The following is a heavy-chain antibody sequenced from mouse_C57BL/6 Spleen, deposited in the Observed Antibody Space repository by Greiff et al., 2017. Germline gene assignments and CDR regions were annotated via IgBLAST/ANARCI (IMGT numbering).Heavy chain of an antibody. Sequence: VQLQQPGAELVKPGASVKLSCKASGYTFTSYWMHWVKQRPGQGLEWIGMIHPNSGSTNYNEKFKSKATLTVDKSSSTAYMQLSSLTSEDSAVYYCARRDTTAVYYAMDYWGQGTSVTVSS. CDR3: ARRDTTAVYYAMDY. J-gene: IGHJ4*01. CDR2: IHPNSGST. CDR1: GYTFTSYW. D-gene: IGHD1-2*01. V-gene: IGHV1-64*01.